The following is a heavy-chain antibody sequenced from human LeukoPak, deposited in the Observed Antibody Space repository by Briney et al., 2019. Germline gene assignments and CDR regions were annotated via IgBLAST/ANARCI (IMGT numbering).Heavy chain of an antibody. CDR2: INPNSGGT. CDR1: GYISTGYY. D-gene: IGHD1-26*01. J-gene: IGHJ4*02. Sequence: ASVKVSCKASGYISTGYYMHWVRQAPGQGLEWMGWINPNSGGTNSAQKFQGRVTMTRDTSISTAYMELSRLTSDDTAVYYCARHPYSGSYHFDYWGQGTLVTVSS. CDR3: ARHPYSGSYHFDY. V-gene: IGHV1-2*02.